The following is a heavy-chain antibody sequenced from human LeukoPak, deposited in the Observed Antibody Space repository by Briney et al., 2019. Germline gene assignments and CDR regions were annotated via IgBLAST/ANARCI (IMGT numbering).Heavy chain of an antibody. CDR1: GFTFSSYA. V-gene: IGHV3-30*01. D-gene: IGHD6-13*01. J-gene: IGHJ6*03. CDR3: ARVRIAAAGTPHYMDV. Sequence: GRSLRLSCAASGFTFSSYAMHWVRQAPGKGLEWVAVISYDGSNKYYADSVKGRFTISRDNSKNTLYLQMNSLRAEDTAVYYCARVRIAAAGTPHYMDVWGKGTTVTVSS. CDR2: ISYDGSNK.